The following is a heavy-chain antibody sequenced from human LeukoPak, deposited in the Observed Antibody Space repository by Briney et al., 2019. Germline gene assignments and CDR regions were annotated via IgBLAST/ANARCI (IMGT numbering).Heavy chain of an antibody. Sequence: PSENLSLNCSVSGDSISSSYWRWIRQPPGQGLEWIGNIYNSATTNYNPSLQSRVTMSVDSSKSQFSLQLTSVSATDTAVYYCARRFSSRSDGNGCYYVHDAFNVWGQGTLVTVSS. D-gene: IGHD3-22*01. J-gene: IGHJ3*01. CDR3: ARRFSSRSDGNGCYYVHDAFNV. V-gene: IGHV4-59*08. CDR2: IYNSATT. CDR1: GDSISSSY.